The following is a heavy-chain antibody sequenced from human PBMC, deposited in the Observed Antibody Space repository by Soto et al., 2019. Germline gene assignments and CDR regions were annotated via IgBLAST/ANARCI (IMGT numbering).Heavy chain of an antibody. V-gene: IGHV3-48*01. J-gene: IGHJ4*02. D-gene: IGHD6-13*01. CDR1: GFTFSSYA. CDR2: ISSGSTTI. CDR3: ARGYSSFDS. Sequence: GGSLRLSCGASGFTFSSYAMNWVRQAPGKGLEWVSYISSGSTTIYYADSVRGRFTISRDNAKNTLYLQMNSLRAEDTAVYYCARGYSSFDSWGQGTLVTVSS.